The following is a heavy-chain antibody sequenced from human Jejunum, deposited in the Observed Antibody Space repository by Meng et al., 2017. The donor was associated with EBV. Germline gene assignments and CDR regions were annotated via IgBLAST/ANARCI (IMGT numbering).Heavy chain of an antibody. CDR3: TSGYTGPSHDGH. D-gene: IGHD2-2*02. Sequence: EVPLVGSGGGLVKPGGSLRLSCAASGFTFNIAWMNWVRQAPGKGLEWVGLIRSKADGETTDYAAPVKGRFTISRDDSTDTLYLQMNSLQTEDAGVYYCTSGYTGPSHDGHWGQGTLVTVSS. J-gene: IGHJ4*02. V-gene: IGHV3-15*01. CDR1: GFTFNIAW. CDR2: IRSKADGETT.